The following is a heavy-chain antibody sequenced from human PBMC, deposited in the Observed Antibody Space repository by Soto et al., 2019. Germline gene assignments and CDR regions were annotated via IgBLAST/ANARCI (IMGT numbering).Heavy chain of an antibody. CDR3: ARVIYGGWSTIKDYYYYAMDV. J-gene: IGHJ6*02. CDR1: GFSFSTYE. V-gene: IGHV3-48*02. CDR2: ISGGSSRI. Sequence: GGSLRLSCAASGFSFSTYEMNGVRQAPGKGLEWVSYISGGSSRIFYADSVKGRFTISRDKAKNSLYLQMNSLRDEDTGVYYCARVIYGGWSTIKDYYYYAMDVWGQGTTVTVSS. D-gene: IGHD5-12*01.